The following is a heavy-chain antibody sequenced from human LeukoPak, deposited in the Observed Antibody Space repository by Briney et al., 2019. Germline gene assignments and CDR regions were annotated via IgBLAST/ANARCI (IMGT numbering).Heavy chain of an antibody. D-gene: IGHD3-3*01. Sequence: GGSLRLSCAASGFTFSDYYMSWIRQAPGKGLEWVSYISSSGSTIYYADSVKGRFTISRDNAKNSLYLQMNSLRAEDTAVYYCARGSAAYYDFWSGNNFDYWGQGTLVTVSS. V-gene: IGHV3-11*01. CDR3: ARGSAAYYDFWSGNNFDY. CDR1: GFTFSDYY. J-gene: IGHJ4*02. CDR2: ISSSGSTI.